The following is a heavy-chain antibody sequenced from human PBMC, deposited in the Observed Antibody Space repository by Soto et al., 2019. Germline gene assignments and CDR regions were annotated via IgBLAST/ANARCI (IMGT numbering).Heavy chain of an antibody. V-gene: IGHV1-69*06. D-gene: IGHD2-15*01. J-gene: IGHJ4*02. CDR2: IIPISGTT. CDR3: ARWGGLYCSCGSCFKKPFDY. Sequence: QVQLVQSGAEVKKPGSSAKVSCKASGGTFNNYAINWVRQAPGEGLEWMGGIIPISGTTNYAQKFQGRVTITADKSTSAVYMELTSLRSEDTALYYCARWGGLYCSCGSCFKKPFDYWGQGTLVTVSS. CDR1: GGTFNNYA.